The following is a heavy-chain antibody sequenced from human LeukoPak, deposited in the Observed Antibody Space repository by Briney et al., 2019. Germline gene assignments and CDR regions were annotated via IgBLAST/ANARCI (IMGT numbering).Heavy chain of an antibody. CDR3: ARHPAGYSYGFDY. J-gene: IGHJ4*02. CDR2: IFPGESHI. D-gene: IGHD5-18*01. CDR1: GYSFRDYW. V-gene: IGHV5-51*01. Sequence: GESLKISCKGFGYSFRDYWIGWVRQMPGKDLEWMGIIFPGESHINYSPTFEGQVTISADKSISTAYLQWSSLKASDTAMYYCARHPAGYSYGFDYWGQGTLVTVSS.